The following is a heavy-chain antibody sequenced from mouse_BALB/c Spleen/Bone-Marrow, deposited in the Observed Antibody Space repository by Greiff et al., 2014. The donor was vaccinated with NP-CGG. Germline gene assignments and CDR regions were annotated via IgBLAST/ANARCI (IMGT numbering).Heavy chain of an antibody. J-gene: IGHJ3*01. CDR1: GYSFTGYF. CDR2: INPYNGDT. D-gene: IGHD2-12*01. V-gene: IGHV1-20*02. Sequence: EVQLVESGPELVKPGASVKISCKASGYSFTGYFMNWVMQSHGKSLEWIGRINPYNGDTFYNQKFKGKATLTVDKSSSTAHMELRSLASEDSAVYYCARSGEYDGFDYWGQGTLVTVSA. CDR3: ARSGEYDGFDY.